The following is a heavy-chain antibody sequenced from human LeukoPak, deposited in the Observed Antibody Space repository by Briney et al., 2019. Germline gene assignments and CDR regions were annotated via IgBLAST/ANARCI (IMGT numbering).Heavy chain of an antibody. CDR3: CDGMDV. V-gene: IGHV3-23*01. J-gene: IGHJ6*02. CDR1: GFIFGNYY. CDR2: INGTGSTT. Sequence: GGSLRLSCEASGFIFGNYYMSWVRQAPGKGLEWVAAINGTGSTTYHADSVKGRFTISRDNSKNTLYLQMNSLRSEDTATYYCCDGMDVWGQGTTVAVSS.